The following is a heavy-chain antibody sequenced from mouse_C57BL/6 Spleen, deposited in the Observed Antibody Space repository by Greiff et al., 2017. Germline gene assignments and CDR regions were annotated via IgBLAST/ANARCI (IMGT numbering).Heavy chain of an antibody. CDR3: ARLVTGIDY. V-gene: IGHV5-16*01. CDR1: GFTFSDYY. D-gene: IGHD4-1*01. CDR2: INYDGSST. J-gene: IGHJ2*01. Sequence: EVKLVESEGGLVQPGSSMKLSCTASGFTFSDYYMAWVRQVPEKGLEWVANINYDGSSTYYLDSLKSRFIISRDNAKNILYLQMSSLKSEDTATYYCARLVTGIDYWGQGTTLTVSS.